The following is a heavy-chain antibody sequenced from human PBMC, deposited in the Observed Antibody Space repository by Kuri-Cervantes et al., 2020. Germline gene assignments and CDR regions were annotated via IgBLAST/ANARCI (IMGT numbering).Heavy chain of an antibody. CDR2: MNPNSGNT. CDR1: GYTFTSYD. CDR3: ARMDTAMVYYYYGMDV. Sequence: ASVKVSCKASGYTFTSYDINWVRQTTGLGLEWMGWMNPNSGNTGYAQKFQGRVTMTRNTSISTAYLELSSLRSEDTAVYYCARMDTAMVYYYYGMDVWGQGTTVTVSS. V-gene: IGHV1-8*01. D-gene: IGHD5-18*01. J-gene: IGHJ6*02.